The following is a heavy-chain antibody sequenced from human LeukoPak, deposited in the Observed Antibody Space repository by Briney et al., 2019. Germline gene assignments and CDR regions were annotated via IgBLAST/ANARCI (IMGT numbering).Heavy chain of an antibody. J-gene: IGHJ4*02. CDR1: GYTFTGYY. CDR2: INPNSGGT. D-gene: IGHD1-26*01. CDR3: ARVRGPVFGSYSTVYDY. V-gene: IGHV1-2*02. Sequence: GASVKVSCKASGYTFTGYYMHWVRQAPGQGLEWMGWINPNSGGTNYAQKFQGRVTMTRDTSISTAYMELSRLRSDDTAVYYCARVRGPVFGSYSTVYDYWGQGTLVTVSS.